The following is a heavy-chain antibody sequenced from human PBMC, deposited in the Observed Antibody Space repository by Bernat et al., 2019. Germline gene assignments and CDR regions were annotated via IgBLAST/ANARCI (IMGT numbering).Heavy chain of an antibody. Sequence: QVQLQESGPGLVKPSETLSLTCAVSGYSISSGYYWGWIRQPPGKGLEWIGSIYHSGSTYYNPSLKSRVTISVDTSKNKCSLKLSSMTAADTAVYYCARERFVIAAAGKPDDYWGQGTLVTVSS. V-gene: IGHV4-38-2*02. D-gene: IGHD6-13*01. CDR2: IYHSGST. CDR3: ARERFVIAAAGKPDDY. J-gene: IGHJ4*02. CDR1: GYSISSGYY.